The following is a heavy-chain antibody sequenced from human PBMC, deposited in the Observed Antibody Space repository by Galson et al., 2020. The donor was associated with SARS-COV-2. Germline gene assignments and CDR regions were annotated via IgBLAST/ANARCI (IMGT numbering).Heavy chain of an antibody. CDR2: IYSSSSST. V-gene: IGHV3-74*01. D-gene: IGHD1-1*01. J-gene: IGHJ4*02. CDR3: ARGAKWNDCFDY. Sequence: GGSLRLSCAASGFTFSSYSINWVRQAPGKGLVWVSCIYSSSSSTYYADSVKGRFTISGDNAKNTLYLQMNSLRDEDTAVYYCARGAKWNDCFDYWGQGTLVTVSS. CDR1: GFTFSSYS.